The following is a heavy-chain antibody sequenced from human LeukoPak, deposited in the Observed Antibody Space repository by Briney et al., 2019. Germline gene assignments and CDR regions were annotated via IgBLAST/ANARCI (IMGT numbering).Heavy chain of an antibody. V-gene: IGHV3-21*01. J-gene: IGHJ6*03. CDR1: GFTFSSYS. Sequence: PGGSLRLSCAASGFTFSSYSMNWVRQAPGKGLEWVSSISSSSSYIYYADSVKGRFTISRDNAKNSLYLQMNSLRAEDTAVYYCARRPRYGYGQEPVAYCGGDCYSLYYYYYMDVWGKGTTVTVSS. CDR2: ISSSSSYI. CDR3: ARRPRYGYGQEPVAYCGGDCYSLYYYYYMDV. D-gene: IGHD2-21*02.